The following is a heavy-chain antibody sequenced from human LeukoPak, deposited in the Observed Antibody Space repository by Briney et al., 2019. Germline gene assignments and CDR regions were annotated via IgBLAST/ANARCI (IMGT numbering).Heavy chain of an antibody. Sequence: SETLFLTCTVSGGSISSSSYYWGWIRQPPGKGLEWIGSIYYSGSTYYNPSLKSRVTISVDTSKNQFSLKLSSVTAADTAAYYCASVWELPYFDYWGQGTLVTVSS. CDR1: GGSISSSSYY. V-gene: IGHV4-39*01. CDR2: IYYSGST. J-gene: IGHJ4*02. CDR3: ASVWELPYFDY. D-gene: IGHD1-26*01.